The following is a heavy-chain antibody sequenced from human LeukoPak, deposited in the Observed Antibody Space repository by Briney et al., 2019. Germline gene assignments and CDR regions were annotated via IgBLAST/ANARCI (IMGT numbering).Heavy chain of an antibody. V-gene: IGHV3-23*01. CDR1: GFTFSSYA. Sequence: PGGSLRLSCAASGFTFSSYAMSWVRQAPGKGLEWVSAISGSGGSTYYADSVKGRFTISRDNSKNTLYLQMNSLRAEDTAVYYCAKASGDTSAYYLPFFDYWSQATLVTVSS. CDR3: AKASGDTSAYYLPFFDY. J-gene: IGHJ4*02. CDR2: ISGSGGST. D-gene: IGHD3-22*01.